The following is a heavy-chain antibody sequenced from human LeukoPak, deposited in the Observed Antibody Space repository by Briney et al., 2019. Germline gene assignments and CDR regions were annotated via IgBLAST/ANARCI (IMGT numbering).Heavy chain of an antibody. D-gene: IGHD2-2*01. Sequence: GESLKISCKGSGYTFSNYWIGWVRQMPGKGLEWMGIIYPGDSDTRYSPSFRGRVTISADKSSTAAYLQWSSLKASDTAMYYCARQDCSSTSCYVNYFDYWGQGTLVTVSS. CDR1: GYTFSNYW. CDR2: IYPGDSDT. V-gene: IGHV5-51*01. CDR3: ARQDCSSTSCYVNYFDY. J-gene: IGHJ4*02.